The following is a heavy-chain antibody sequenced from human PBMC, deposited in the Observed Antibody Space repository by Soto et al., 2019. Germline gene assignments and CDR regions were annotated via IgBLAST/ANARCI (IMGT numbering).Heavy chain of an antibody. CDR1: GFTFSSYA. V-gene: IGHV3-64*01. J-gene: IGHJ4*02. CDR2: ISSNGGST. CDR3: ARGSDFDWSCFDY. D-gene: IGHD3-9*01. Sequence: GGSLRLSCAASGFTFSSYAMHWVRQAPGKGLEYVSVISSNGGSTDYANSVKGRFTVSRDNSRNTLYLQMNSLRAEDTAVYYCARGSDFDWSCFDYWGQGSLVTVSS.